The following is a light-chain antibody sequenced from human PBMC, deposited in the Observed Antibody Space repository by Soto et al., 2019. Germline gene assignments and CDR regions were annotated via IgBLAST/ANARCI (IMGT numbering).Light chain of an antibody. CDR2: KAS. CDR3: QQYDSYSPYT. V-gene: IGKV1-5*03. J-gene: IGKJ2*01. CDR1: QTISSS. Sequence: DIPMTQFPPTLSASIGDRVTITCRASQTISSSLAWYQQKPGKAPKLLIYKASTLETGGPSRFSGSGSGTEFTLTISSLQPDDFATYYCQQYDSYSPYTFGQGTRLELK.